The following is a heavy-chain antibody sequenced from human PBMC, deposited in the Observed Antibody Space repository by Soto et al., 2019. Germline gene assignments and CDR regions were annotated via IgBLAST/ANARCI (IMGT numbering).Heavy chain of an antibody. CDR1: GFTFSNYA. Sequence: QPGGSLRLSCSASGFTFSNYAMSWVRQAPGKGLEWVASISGSGRSTNYADSVKGRFTISRDNSKNTLAVQMSSLRAEDTAVYYCARDGGNICSGGSCYFQAPDYWGQGTLVTVSS. CDR2: ISGSGRST. D-gene: IGHD2-15*01. V-gene: IGHV3-23*01. J-gene: IGHJ4*02. CDR3: ARDGGNICSGGSCYFQAPDY.